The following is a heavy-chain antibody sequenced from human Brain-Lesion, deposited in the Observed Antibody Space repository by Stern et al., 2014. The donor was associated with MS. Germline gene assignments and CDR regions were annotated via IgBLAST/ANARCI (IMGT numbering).Heavy chain of an antibody. Sequence: QVQLQESGPGLVKPSETLSLTCTVAGGSVSSTSYAWAWLRQPPGKGLEWIGTIYYSGDPYYSPSLQRRITISLATSKHQFSPHLWSVTAADTAVYYCAGEEDIRYCSGGSCTGNWFDPWGQGTLVTVSS. CDR3: AGEEDIRYCSGGSCTGNWFDP. J-gene: IGHJ5*02. CDR2: IYYSGDP. CDR1: GGSVSSTSYA. V-gene: IGHV4-39*01. D-gene: IGHD2-15*01.